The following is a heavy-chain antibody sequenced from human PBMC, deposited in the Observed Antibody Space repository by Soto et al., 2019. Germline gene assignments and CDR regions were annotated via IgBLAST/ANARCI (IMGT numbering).Heavy chain of an antibody. D-gene: IGHD2-15*01. Sequence: EVQLLESGGGLMQPGGSLRLSCAASGFTFSSYAMSWVRQAPGKGLEWVSTFSGGGSTFYADSVKGRFTISRDNSKNTLYLQMNSLRAEDTAVYYCAKEGYCSGGNCYDYPFDYWGQGTLVTVSS. CDR1: GFTFSSYA. J-gene: IGHJ4*02. CDR2: FSGGGST. CDR3: AKEGYCSGGNCYDYPFDY. V-gene: IGHV3-23*01.